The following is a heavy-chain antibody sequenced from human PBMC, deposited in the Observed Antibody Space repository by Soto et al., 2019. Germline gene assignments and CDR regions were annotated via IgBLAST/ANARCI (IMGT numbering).Heavy chain of an antibody. D-gene: IGHD3-22*01. Sequence: QVQLVESGGGVVQPGRSLRLSCAASGFTFSSCGMHWVRQAPGKGLEWVAVISYDGSNKYYADSVKGRFTISRDNSKNTLYLQMNSLRAEDTAVYYCAKDRYYYHSSRNFDYWGQGTLVTVSS. CDR2: ISYDGSNK. J-gene: IGHJ4*02. V-gene: IGHV3-30*18. CDR1: GFTFSSCG. CDR3: AKDRYYYHSSRNFDY.